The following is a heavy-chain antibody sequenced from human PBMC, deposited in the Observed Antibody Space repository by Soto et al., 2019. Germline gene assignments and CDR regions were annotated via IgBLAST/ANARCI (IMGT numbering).Heavy chain of an antibody. V-gene: IGHV1-8*01. J-gene: IGHJ4*02. CDR2: MNPNNTNT. D-gene: IGHD6-13*01. Sequence: QVQLVQSGAEVKKPGASVKVSCQASGYTFTSYDINWVRQATGQGLEWMGWMNPNNTNTGYAQKIQGRLTMTRNTARGTAYMELSSLQSEDTAVYYCARGVSPEDRGVYDYLGQGTLVTGSS. CDR1: GYTFTSYD. CDR3: ARGVSPEDRGVYDY.